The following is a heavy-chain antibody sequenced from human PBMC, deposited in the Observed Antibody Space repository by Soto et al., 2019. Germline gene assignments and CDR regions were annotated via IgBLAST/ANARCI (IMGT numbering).Heavy chain of an antibody. CDR1: GYTFTSYD. CDR3: ARYCSSTSFGGDCYSHDAFDI. Sequence: ASVKVSCKASGYTFTSYDINWVRQATGQGLEWMGWMNPNSGNTGYAQKFQGRVTMTRNTSISTAYMELSSLRSEDTAVYYCARYCSSTSFGGDCYSHDAFDIWGQGTMVTVSS. J-gene: IGHJ3*02. CDR2: MNPNSGNT. D-gene: IGHD2-2*01. V-gene: IGHV1-8*01.